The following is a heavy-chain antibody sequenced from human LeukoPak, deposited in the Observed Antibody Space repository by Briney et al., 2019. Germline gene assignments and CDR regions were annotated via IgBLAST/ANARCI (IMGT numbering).Heavy chain of an antibody. CDR2: IWYDGSKK. J-gene: IGHJ3*02. D-gene: IGHD3-16*01. Sequence: PGGSLRLSCAASGFTFSSYGMHWVRQAPGKGLEWVAVIWYDGSKKYYADSVKGRFTSSRDNSKNTLYLQMNSLRAEDTAVYYCARGWAGEAAAFDIWGQGTMVTVSS. CDR3: ARGWAGEAAAFDI. CDR1: GFTFSSYG. V-gene: IGHV3-33*01.